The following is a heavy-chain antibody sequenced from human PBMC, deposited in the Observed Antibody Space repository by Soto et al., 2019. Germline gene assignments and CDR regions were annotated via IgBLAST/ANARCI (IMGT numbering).Heavy chain of an antibody. V-gene: IGHV3-23*01. CDR2: ISGSGNSP. CDR1: GFTFRSYA. J-gene: IGHJ4*02. CDR3: AEEYYFDTSGYFPFEY. Sequence: LSRSCAASGFTFRSYAMSWVRQAPGKGLEGVSAISGSGNSPYYADAVKGRFTISRDNSRNTLYLQMRSLSTEDEAVYYCAEEYYFDTSGYFPFEYWGQGTLVTVSS. D-gene: IGHD3-22*01.